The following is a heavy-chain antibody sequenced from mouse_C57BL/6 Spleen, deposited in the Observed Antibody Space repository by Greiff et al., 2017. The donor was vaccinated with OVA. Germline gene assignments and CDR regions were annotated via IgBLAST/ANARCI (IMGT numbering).Heavy chain of an antibody. V-gene: IGHV1-64*01. CDR3: ARWAPKDYFDY. Sequence: QVQLQQPGAELVKPGASVKLSCKASGYTFTSYWMHWVKQRPGQGLEWIGMIHPNSGSTNYNEKFKSKATLTVDKSSSTAYMQLSSLTSEDSAAYYCARWAPKDYFDYWGQGTTLTVSS. CDR1: GYTFTSYW. J-gene: IGHJ2*01. CDR2: IHPNSGST.